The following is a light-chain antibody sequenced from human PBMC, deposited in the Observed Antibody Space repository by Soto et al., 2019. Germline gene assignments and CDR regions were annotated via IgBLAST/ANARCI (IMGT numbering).Light chain of an antibody. CDR2: DAS. Sequence: DIQMTQSPSTLSASVGVRVSITCRASQNIGSWLAWYQKKPGKAPNLLIYDASSLESGVPSRFSGSGSGTEFTLTISSLQPDDFATYFCQQYNSYPWTFGQGTKVDI. CDR3: QQYNSYPWT. J-gene: IGKJ1*01. CDR1: QNIGSW. V-gene: IGKV1-5*01.